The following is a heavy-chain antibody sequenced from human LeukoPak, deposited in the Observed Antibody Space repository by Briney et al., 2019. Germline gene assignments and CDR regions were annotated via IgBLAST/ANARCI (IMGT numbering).Heavy chain of an antibody. CDR2: ISSSSSYI. V-gene: IGHV3-21*01. CDR3: ARAATNIAAAQGWFDT. D-gene: IGHD6-13*01. Sequence: GGSLRLSFAVSGFTFSSYEMNWVRPAPGEGLEWVSSISSSSSYIYYSDSVKGRFTISRDNAKNSLYLQMHSLRAEDTAVYYCARAATNIAAAQGWFDTWGQGNLVTVSS. J-gene: IGHJ5*02. CDR1: GFTFSSYE.